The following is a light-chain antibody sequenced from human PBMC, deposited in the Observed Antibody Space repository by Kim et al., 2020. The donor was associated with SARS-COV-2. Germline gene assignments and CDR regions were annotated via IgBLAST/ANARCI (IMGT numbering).Light chain of an antibody. J-gene: IGLJ3*02. CDR2: YNS. V-gene: IGLV3-21*04. CDR1: NIGSKG. Sequence: SYELTQPPSVSVAPGNTARITCGGHNIGSKGVHWYQQKPGQAPVLIISYNSVRPSGIPERFSGSNSGNTATLTITTVEAGHEADYYCQVWDSSSDHWVFGGGTKLTVL. CDR3: QVWDSSSDHWV.